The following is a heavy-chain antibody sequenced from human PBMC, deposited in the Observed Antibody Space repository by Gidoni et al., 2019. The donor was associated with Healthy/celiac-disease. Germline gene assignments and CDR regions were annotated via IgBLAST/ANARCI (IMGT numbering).Heavy chain of an antibody. D-gene: IGHD3-10*01. CDR1: GFTFSSYA. Sequence: QVQLVESGGGVVQPGRSLRLSCAASGFTFSSYAMHWVRQAPGKGLEWVAVISYDGSNKYYADSVKGRFTISRDNSKNTLYLQMNSLRAEDTAVYYCAREYGSGSYHWGQGTLVTVSS. J-gene: IGHJ5*02. CDR2: ISYDGSNK. V-gene: IGHV3-30-3*01. CDR3: AREYGSGSYH.